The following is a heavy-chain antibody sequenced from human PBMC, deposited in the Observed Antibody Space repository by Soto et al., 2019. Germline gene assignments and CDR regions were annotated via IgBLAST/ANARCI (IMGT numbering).Heavy chain of an antibody. D-gene: IGHD3-3*01. CDR3: ARSSGGNFGIIIEGSNWFDP. CDR1: ELTFSSYG. CDR2: ISSSTSFI. J-gene: IGHJ5*02. V-gene: IGHV3-21*04. Sequence: GGSLRLSCAAYELTFSSYGMNWVRQAPGKGLEWVSAISSSTSFIHYADSVKGRVTMTRDTSRSTVYMELRSLRSDDTAIYYCARSSGGNFGIIIEGSNWFDPWGQGTLVTVSS.